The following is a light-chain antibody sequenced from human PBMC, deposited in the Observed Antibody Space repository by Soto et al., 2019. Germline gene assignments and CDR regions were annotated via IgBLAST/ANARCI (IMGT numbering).Light chain of an antibody. CDR3: TSYTNSSTLAA. CDR2: EVS. CDR1: SSDVGGYNY. V-gene: IGLV2-14*01. Sequence: QSALTQPASVSGSPGQSITISCTGTSSDVGGYNYVSWYQQHPGKAPKLMIYEVSDRPSGVSTRFSGSKSGNTASLTISGLQAEDEADYYCTSYTNSSTLAAFGGGTKLTVL. J-gene: IGLJ2*01.